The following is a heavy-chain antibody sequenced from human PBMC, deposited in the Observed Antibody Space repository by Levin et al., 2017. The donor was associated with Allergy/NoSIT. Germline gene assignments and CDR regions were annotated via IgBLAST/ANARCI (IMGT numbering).Heavy chain of an antibody. J-gene: IGHJ6*02. D-gene: IGHD3-10*01. CDR1: GFTFSSYS. CDR2: ISSSSSYI. Sequence: GESLKISCAASGFTFSSYSMNWVRQAPGKGLEWVSSISSSSSYIYYADSVKGRFTISRDNAKNSLYLQMNSLRAEDTAVYYCARYGSGSDKLAQGYYGMDGWGQGTTVTVSS. CDR3: ARYGSGSDKLAQGYYGMDG. V-gene: IGHV3-21*01.